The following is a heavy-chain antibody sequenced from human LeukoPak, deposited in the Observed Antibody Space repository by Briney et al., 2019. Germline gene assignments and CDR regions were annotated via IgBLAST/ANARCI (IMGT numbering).Heavy chain of an antibody. D-gene: IGHD1-1*01. V-gene: IGHV5-51*01. CDR2: IYPGDSDT. Sequence: GESLKISCKGSGYSFTSYWIGWVRQMPGKGLEWMGIIYPGDSDTRYSPSFQGQVTISADKSISTAYLQWSSLKASDTAMYYCARPAEHDRGRDAFDIWGQGTMVTVSS. J-gene: IGHJ3*02. CDR1: GYSFTSYW. CDR3: ARPAEHDRGRDAFDI.